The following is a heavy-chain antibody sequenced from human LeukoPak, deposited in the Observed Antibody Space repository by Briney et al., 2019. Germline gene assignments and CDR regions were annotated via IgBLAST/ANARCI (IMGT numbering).Heavy chain of an antibody. D-gene: IGHD3-3*01. CDR2: IHYSGST. CDR3: ASDLGGYYNFDY. Sequence: SETLSLTCTVSGGSISSHYWTWIRQSPGRGLEWIGYIHYSGSTSYNPSLKNRVTISVDTSKNQFSLKLSSVTAADTAVYYCASDLGGYYNFDYWGQGTLVTVSS. CDR1: GGSISSHY. J-gene: IGHJ4*02. V-gene: IGHV4-59*11.